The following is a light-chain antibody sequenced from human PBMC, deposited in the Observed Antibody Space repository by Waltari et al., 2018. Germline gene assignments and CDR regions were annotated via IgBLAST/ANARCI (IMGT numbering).Light chain of an antibody. Sequence: ETIMTQSPATLSVSPGATATPPCRASKSVGNNIAWFQQTPGQAPRLLIYVTSSRSTNIPGRFSGAGSGTDFTLTISGLQSEDFAVYYCQQYNEWPYTFGQGT. CDR1: KSVGNN. V-gene: IGKV3-15*01. CDR3: QQYNEWPYT. J-gene: IGKJ2*01. CDR2: VTS.